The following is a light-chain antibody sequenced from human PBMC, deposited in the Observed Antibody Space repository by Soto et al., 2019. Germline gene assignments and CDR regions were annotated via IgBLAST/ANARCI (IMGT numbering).Light chain of an antibody. J-gene: IGLJ3*02. CDR2: NNN. CDR3: AAWDDSLNGVV. V-gene: IGLV1-44*01. Sequence: QLVLTQPPSASGTPGQRVTIACSGSSSNIGSTTVKWYQQLPGTAPKLLIYNNNQRPSGVPDRFSGSKSGTSASLAISGPQSEDEADYYCAAWDDSLNGVVFGGGTKVTVL. CDR1: SSNIGSTT.